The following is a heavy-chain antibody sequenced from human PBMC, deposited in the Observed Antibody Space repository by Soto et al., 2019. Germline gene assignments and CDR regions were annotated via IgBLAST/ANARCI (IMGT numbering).Heavy chain of an antibody. Sequence: GASVKVSCKASGYTFTSYAMHWVRQAPGQRLEWMGWINAGNGNTKYSQKFQGRVTITRDTSASTAYMELSSLRSEDTAVYYCARIGSYGTFNDYWAQGTLVTVSS. J-gene: IGHJ4*02. CDR1: GYTFTSYA. D-gene: IGHD1-26*01. V-gene: IGHV1-3*01. CDR3: ARIGSYGTFNDY. CDR2: INAGNGNT.